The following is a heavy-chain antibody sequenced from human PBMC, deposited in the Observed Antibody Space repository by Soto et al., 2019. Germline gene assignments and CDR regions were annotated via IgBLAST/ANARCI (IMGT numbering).Heavy chain of an antibody. CDR2: ISNDGNRK. Sequence: GGSLRLSCAASGFTFSENGIHWVRQAPGKGLEWVALISNDGNRKYYSDSVKGRLTISRDNSKNTASVEMHSLRPDDTAVYYCAKDWSGGGYFIDHWGQGALLTVSS. CDR3: AKDWSGGGYFIDH. CDR1: GFTFSENG. J-gene: IGHJ4*02. V-gene: IGHV3-30*18. D-gene: IGHD3-10*01.